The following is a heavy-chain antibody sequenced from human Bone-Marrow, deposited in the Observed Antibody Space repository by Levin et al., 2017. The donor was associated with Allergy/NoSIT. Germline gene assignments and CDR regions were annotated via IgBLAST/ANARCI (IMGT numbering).Heavy chain of an antibody. J-gene: IGHJ4*02. V-gene: IGHV4-4*07. Sequence: SETLSLTCSVSGDFISTHYWNWVRQPAGKGLEWIGRVYNGGRPTYNLSLKSRVTMSVDTSKNQFSLNLNSVTSADTAVYYCARAHSDPQSKRWSMLGDWGRGILVTVS. CDR3: ARAHSDPQSKRWSMLGD. CDR1: GDFISTHY. D-gene: IGHD2-15*01. CDR2: VYNGGRP.